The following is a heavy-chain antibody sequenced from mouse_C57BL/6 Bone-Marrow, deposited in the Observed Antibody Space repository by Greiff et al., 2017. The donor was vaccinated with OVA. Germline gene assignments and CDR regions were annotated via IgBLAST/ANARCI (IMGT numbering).Heavy chain of an antibody. J-gene: IGHJ2*01. CDR2: IDPENGDT. CDR3: TTGDALFDY. Sequence: EVQGVESGAELVRPGASVKLSCTASGFNIKDDYMHWVKQRPEQGLEWIGWIDPENGDTEYASKFQGKATITADTSSNTAYLQLSSLTSEDTAVYYCTTGDALFDYWGQGTTLTVSS. D-gene: IGHD3-3*01. CDR1: GFNIKDDY. V-gene: IGHV14-4*01.